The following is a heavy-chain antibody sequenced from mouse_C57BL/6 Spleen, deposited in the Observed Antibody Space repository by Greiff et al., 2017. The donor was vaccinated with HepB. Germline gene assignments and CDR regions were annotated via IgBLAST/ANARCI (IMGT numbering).Heavy chain of an antibody. CDR2: IWSGGST. J-gene: IGHJ4*01. Sequence: VKLVESGPGLVQPSQSLSITCTVSGFSLTSYGVHWVRQSPGKGLEWLGVIWSGGSTDYNAAFISRLSISKDNSKSQVFFKMNSLQADDTAIYYCARGLLRYYYAMDYWGQGTSVTVSS. CDR1: GFSLTSYG. V-gene: IGHV2-2*01. CDR3: ARGLLRYYYAMDY. D-gene: IGHD2-3*01.